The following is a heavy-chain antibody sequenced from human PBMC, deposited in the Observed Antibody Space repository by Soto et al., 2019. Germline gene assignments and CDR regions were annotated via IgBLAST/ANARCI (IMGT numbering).Heavy chain of an antibody. CDR1: GFTFSSYS. CDR3: ARDLELELSAHFDY. J-gene: IGHJ4*02. V-gene: IGHV3-21*01. CDR2: ISSRNSYI. D-gene: IGHD1-7*01. Sequence: PGGSLRLSCAASGFTFSSYSMNWVRQAPGKGLEWVSSISSRNSYIYYADSVKGRFTNSRDNAKNSLYLQMNSLRAEDTAVYYCARDLELELSAHFDYWGQGTLVTVSS.